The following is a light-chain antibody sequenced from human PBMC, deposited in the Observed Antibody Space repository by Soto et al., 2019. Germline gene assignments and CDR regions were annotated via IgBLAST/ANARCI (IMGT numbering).Light chain of an antibody. V-gene: IGKV1-5*01. Sequence: DIQMTQSPSTLSGSVGDRVTITCRASQTISSWLAWYQQKPGKAPERLIYEASVLQSGVPSRFSGSGSGTEFTLTVSSLQPEDFATYYCVQHYSYPLTFGGGTKVDIK. CDR3: VQHYSYPLT. CDR2: EAS. CDR1: QTISSW. J-gene: IGKJ4*01.